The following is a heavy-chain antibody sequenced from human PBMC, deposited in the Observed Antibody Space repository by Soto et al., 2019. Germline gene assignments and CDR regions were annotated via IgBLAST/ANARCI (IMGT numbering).Heavy chain of an antibody. J-gene: IGHJ6*02. V-gene: IGHV1-18*01. CDR3: ARDHTLDGLLSQYYYYYYGMDV. D-gene: IGHD3-3*01. CDR2: ISAYNGNT. Sequence: QVQLVQSGAEVKKPGASVKVSCKASGYTFTSYGISWVRQAPGQGLEWMGWISAYNGNTNYAQKLQGRVTVTTDTSTSTAYMELRSLRSDDTAVYYCARDHTLDGLLSQYYYYYYGMDVWGQGTTVTVSS. CDR1: GYTFTSYG.